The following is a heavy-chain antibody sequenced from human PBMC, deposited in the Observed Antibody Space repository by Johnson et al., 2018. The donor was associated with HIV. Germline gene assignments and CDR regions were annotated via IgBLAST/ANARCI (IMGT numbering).Heavy chain of an antibody. Sequence: QVQLVESGGGVVQPGRSLRLSCAVSGIIFSHYGMHWVRQAPGKGLEWVAFIRYDGSNKYYADSVKGRFTISRDDSKNSLYLQMNSLRAEDTAVYYCARGFDAFDIWGQGTMVTVSS. V-gene: IGHV3-33*08. CDR3: ARGFDAFDI. CDR2: IRYDGSNK. J-gene: IGHJ3*02. CDR1: GIIFSHYG.